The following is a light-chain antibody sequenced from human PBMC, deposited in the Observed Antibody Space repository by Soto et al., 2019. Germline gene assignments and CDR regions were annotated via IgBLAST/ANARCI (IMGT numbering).Light chain of an antibody. J-gene: IGKJ5*01. CDR2: GAS. V-gene: IGKV3-20*01. CDR3: QQYGSSPPIT. Sequence: IVMTQSSATLSLSPGERATLCCRASQSVSRYLAWYQQKPVQAPRLXIYGASSRANGIPDGFSGSGSGTDLTLTISRLEPEDFAVYYCQQYGSSPPITFGQGTRLEIK. CDR1: QSVSRY.